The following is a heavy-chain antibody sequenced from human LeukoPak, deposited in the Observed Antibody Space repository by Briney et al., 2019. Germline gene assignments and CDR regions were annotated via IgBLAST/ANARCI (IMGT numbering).Heavy chain of an antibody. CDR3: AREARYSGYGSGYYFDY. V-gene: IGHV1-69*05. D-gene: IGHD5-12*01. Sequence: SVKVSCTASGGTFSSYAISWVRQAPGQGLEWMGGIIPIFGTANYAQKLQGRVTITTDESTSTAYMELSSLRSEDTAVYYCAREARYSGYGSGYYFDYWGQGTLVTVSS. J-gene: IGHJ4*02. CDR2: IIPIFGTA. CDR1: GGTFSSYA.